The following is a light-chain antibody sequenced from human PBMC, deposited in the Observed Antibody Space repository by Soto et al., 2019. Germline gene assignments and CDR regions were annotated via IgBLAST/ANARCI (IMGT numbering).Light chain of an antibody. Sequence: QSVLTQPPSASGTPGQRVTISCSGSSSNIGTNYVYWYQQLPGTAPKLLIYSNDHRPSGVPDRFSGSKSGTSASLAINGLQSEDEADYYCAAWDGSLNAVLFGGGTKLTVL. CDR2: SND. J-gene: IGLJ2*01. V-gene: IGLV1-44*01. CDR3: AAWDGSLNAVL. CDR1: SSNIGTNY.